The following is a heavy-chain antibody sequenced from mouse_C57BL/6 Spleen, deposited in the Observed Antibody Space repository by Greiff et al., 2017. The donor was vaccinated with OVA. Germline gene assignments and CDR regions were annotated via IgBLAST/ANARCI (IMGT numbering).Heavy chain of an antibody. CDR2: INPNNGGT. Sequence: VQLQQSGPELVKPGASVKISCKASGYTFTDYYMNWVKQSHGKSLEWIGDINPNNGGTSYNQKFKGKATLTVDKSSSTAYMELRSLTSEDSAVYYCARGDYYGSSWGQGTLVTVSA. D-gene: IGHD1-1*01. CDR1: GYTFTDYY. CDR3: ARGDYYGSS. J-gene: IGHJ3*01. V-gene: IGHV1-26*01.